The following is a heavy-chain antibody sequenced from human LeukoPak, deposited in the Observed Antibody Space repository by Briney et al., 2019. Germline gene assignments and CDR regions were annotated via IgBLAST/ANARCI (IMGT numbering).Heavy chain of an antibody. Sequence: ASVKVSXKASGGTFSSYTISWVRQAPGQGLEWMGWMNPNSDNTGYAQKFQGRVTMTRNTSISTAYMELSSLRSEDTAVYYCARGCPYYYDSSGNNMGYWGQGTLVTVSS. D-gene: IGHD3-22*01. J-gene: IGHJ4*02. CDR3: ARGCPYYYDSSGNNMGY. V-gene: IGHV1-8*02. CDR1: GGTFSSYT. CDR2: MNPNSDNT.